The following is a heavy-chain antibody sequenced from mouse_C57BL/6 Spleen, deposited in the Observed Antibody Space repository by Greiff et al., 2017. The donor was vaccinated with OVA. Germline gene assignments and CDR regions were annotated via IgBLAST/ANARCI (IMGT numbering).Heavy chain of an antibody. CDR1: GYAFSSYW. CDR3: ARDGYYLAWFAD. D-gene: IGHD2-3*01. Sequence: VQLQQSGAELVKPGASVKISCKASGYAFSSYWMNWVKQRPGKGLEWIGQIYPGDGDTNYNGKFKGKATLTADKSSSTAYMQLSSLTSEDSAVYFCARDGYYLAWFADWGQGTLVTVSA. J-gene: IGHJ3*01. V-gene: IGHV1-80*01. CDR2: IYPGDGDT.